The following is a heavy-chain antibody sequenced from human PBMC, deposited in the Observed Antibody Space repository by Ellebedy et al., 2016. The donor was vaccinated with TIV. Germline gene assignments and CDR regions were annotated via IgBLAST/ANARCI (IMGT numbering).Heavy chain of an antibody. CDR2: ISYDGSNR. CDR1: GFTFSSYA. CDR3: ARDFLPGSPDYFDY. J-gene: IGHJ4*02. D-gene: IGHD3-10*01. Sequence: GESLKISXAASGFTFSSYAMHWVRQAPGKGLEWVALISYDGSNRYSADSVKGRFTFSRDNSKNTLYLQMTSLRNEDTAVYYCARDFLPGSPDYFDYWGQGTLVTVSS. V-gene: IGHV3-30-3*01.